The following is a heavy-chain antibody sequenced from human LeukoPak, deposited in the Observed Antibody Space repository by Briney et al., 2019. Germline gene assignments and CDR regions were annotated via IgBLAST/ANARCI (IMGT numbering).Heavy chain of an antibody. J-gene: IGHJ3*02. CDR3: ARWAERRLRAFDI. D-gene: IGHD1-1*01. Sequence: SETLYLTCTVSGGTISSYYLSWIRQPPGKGLEWIGRIYTSGSTNYNPPLKRRVTMTVDTSKNQSSLKQSSVTAADTAVYYSARWAERRLRAFDICGQGTMVTVSS. V-gene: IGHV4-4*07. CDR1: GGTISSYY. CDR2: IYTSGST.